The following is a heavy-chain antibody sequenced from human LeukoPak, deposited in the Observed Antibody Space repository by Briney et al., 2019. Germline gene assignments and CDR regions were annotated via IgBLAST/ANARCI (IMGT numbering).Heavy chain of an antibody. CDR2: ISSGGTYI. V-gene: IGHV3-21*01. D-gene: IGHD6-6*01. CDR3: ATEEDSSTIRSSHGMDV. J-gene: IGHJ6*02. CDR1: GFTFSIYT. Sequence: GGSLRLSCATSGFTFSIYTMNWVRQAPGKGLEWVSCISSGGTYIYNADSVKGRFTISRDNAKNSLYLQMNNLRAEDTAVYYCATEEDSSTIRSSHGMDVWGQGTTVTVSS.